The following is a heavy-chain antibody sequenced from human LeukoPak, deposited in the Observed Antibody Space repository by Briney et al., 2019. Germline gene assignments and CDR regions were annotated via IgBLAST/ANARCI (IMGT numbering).Heavy chain of an antibody. D-gene: IGHD1-26*01. CDR1: GFTFTNHY. V-gene: IGHV3-11*01. CDR3: ARTGSFEDAFDI. Sequence: GGSLRLSCAASGFTFTNHYMSWIRQAPGKGLEWVSYIRSSGNTMYYADSVKGRFTISRDNAKKSLYLQMNSLTAEDTAVYYCARTGSFEDAFDIWGQGTVVSVSS. J-gene: IGHJ3*02. CDR2: IRSSGNTM.